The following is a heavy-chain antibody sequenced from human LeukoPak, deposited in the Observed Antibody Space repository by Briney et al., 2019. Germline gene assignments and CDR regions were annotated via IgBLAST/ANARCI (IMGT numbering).Heavy chain of an antibody. Sequence: SETLSLTCAVYGGSFSGYYWSWIRQPPGKGLEWIGEINHSGSTNYNPSLKSRVTISVDTSKNQFSLKLSSVTAADTAVYYCAIQGYCSSTSCYTGSIGMDVCGQGTTVTVSS. V-gene: IGHV4-34*01. J-gene: IGHJ6*02. CDR2: INHSGST. D-gene: IGHD2-2*02. CDR3: AIQGYCSSTSCYTGSIGMDV. CDR1: GGSFSGYY.